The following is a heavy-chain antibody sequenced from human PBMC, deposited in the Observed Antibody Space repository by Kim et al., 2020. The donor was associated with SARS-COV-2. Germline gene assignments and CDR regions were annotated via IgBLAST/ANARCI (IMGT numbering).Heavy chain of an antibody. CDR3: ARGGLYCSSTSCYVFDY. Sequence: KGRFTISRDNAKNSLYLQMNSLRAEDTAVYYCARGGLYCSSTSCYVFDYWGQGTLVTVSS. J-gene: IGHJ4*02. D-gene: IGHD2-2*01. V-gene: IGHV3-11*06.